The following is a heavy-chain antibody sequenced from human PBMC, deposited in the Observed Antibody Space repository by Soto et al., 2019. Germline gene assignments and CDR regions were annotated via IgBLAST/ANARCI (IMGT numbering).Heavy chain of an antibody. CDR2: IHPSGGST. CDR1: SYALISIS. Sequence: ASVQVSCRASSYALISISMHWFLLNHGQGLEWMGIIHPSGGSTSYPQKFQGRVTMTRDASTSTVYMELSSLGSEDTAVYYCARVSGDGYNLPFDFWGQGTLVTVSS. J-gene: IGHJ4*02. V-gene: IGHV1-46*01. D-gene: IGHD5-12*01. CDR3: ARVSGDGYNLPFDF.